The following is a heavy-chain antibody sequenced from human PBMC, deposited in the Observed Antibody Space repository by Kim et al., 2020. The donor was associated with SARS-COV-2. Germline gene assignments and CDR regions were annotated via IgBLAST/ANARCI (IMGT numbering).Heavy chain of an antibody. CDR1: GGSISSYY. CDR3: AREGGITIFGVVTRYYFDY. V-gene: IGHV4-4*07. D-gene: IGHD3-3*01. J-gene: IGHJ4*02. Sequence: SETLSLTCTVSGGSISSYYWSWIRQPAGKGLEWIGRIYTSGSTNYNPSPKSRVTMSVDTSKNQFSLKLSSVTAADTAVYYCAREGGITIFGVVTRYYFDYWGQGTLVTVSS. CDR2: IYTSGST.